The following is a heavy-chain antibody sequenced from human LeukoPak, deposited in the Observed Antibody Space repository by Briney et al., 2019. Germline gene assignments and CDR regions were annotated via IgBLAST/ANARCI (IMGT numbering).Heavy chain of an antibody. V-gene: IGHV3-23*01. CDR1: GFTLSSYA. J-gene: IGHJ5*02. CDR3: AKDSVPAATNWFDP. D-gene: IGHD2-2*01. Sequence: GGSLRLSCAASGFTLSSYAMSWVRQAPGKGLEWVSATSSSDAGTYHAESVRGRFTISRDNSKNTLYLQMNSLRAEDTAVYYCAKDSVPAATNWFDPWGQGTLVTVSS. CDR2: TSSSDAGT.